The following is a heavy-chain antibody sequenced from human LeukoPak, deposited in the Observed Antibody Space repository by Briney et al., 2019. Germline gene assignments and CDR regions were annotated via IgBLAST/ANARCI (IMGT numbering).Heavy chain of an antibody. J-gene: IGHJ6*02. Sequence: GGSLRLSCTASGFIFSDYYMTWIRQAPGKGLEWVSYISSSATTISYADSVKGRFIISRDNTKNSLYLQMNSLRAEDTAVYYCAREEYQLRGHYYYYYGMDVWGQGTTVTVSS. CDR1: GFIFSDYY. CDR3: AREEYQLRGHYYYYYGMDV. CDR2: ISSSATTI. D-gene: IGHD2-2*01. V-gene: IGHV3-11*01.